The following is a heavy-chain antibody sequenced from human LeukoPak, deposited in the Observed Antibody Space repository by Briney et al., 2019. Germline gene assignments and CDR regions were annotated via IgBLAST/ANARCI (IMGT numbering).Heavy chain of an antibody. J-gene: IGHJ5*02. CDR1: GYTFTSYD. D-gene: IGHD6-13*01. CDR3: ARRRIAAAGNWFDP. CDR2: MNPNSGNT. V-gene: IGHV1-8*01. Sequence: ASVKVSCKASGYTFTSYDINWVRQATGQGLEWMGWMNPNSGNTGYETKFQGRVTMTRNTSISTAYMELSSLRSEDTAVYYCARRRIAAAGNWFDPWGQGTLVTVSS.